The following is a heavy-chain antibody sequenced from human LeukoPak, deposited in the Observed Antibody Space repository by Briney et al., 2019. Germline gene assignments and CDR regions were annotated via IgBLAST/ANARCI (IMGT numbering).Heavy chain of an antibody. J-gene: IGHJ4*02. D-gene: IGHD3-16*01. CDR1: GGSISSSSYY. V-gene: IGHV4-39*01. Sequence: SETLSLTCTVSGGSISSSSYYWGWIRQPPGKGLEWIGSIYYSGSTYYNPSLKSRVTISVDTSKNQFSLKLSSVTAADTAVYYCARRARRGSHIDYWGQGTLVTVSS. CDR3: ARRARRGSHIDY. CDR2: IYYSGST.